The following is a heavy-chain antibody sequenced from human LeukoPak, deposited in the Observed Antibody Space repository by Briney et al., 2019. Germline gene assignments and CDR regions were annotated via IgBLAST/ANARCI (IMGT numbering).Heavy chain of an antibody. CDR3: ANIASDCSSTTCVP. J-gene: IGHJ4*02. Sequence: PGGSVRLSCAASAFTFSHYAMSWLPQAPGKGLEGFISISGSGDNTYRADSVKGRFTISRDNSRDTVSLKMHSLSAEDTAAYYCANIASDCSSTTCVPWGKGTLVTVSS. CDR1: AFTFSHYA. D-gene: IGHD2-2*01. CDR2: ISGSGDNT. V-gene: IGHV3-23*01.